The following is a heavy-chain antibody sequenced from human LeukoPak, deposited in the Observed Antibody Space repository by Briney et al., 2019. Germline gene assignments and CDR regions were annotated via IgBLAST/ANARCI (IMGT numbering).Heavy chain of an antibody. CDR1: GFTFSSYG. CDR3: AKTLAAAGYRYYYYYYMDV. CDR2: IRYDGSNK. V-gene: IGHV3-30*02. D-gene: IGHD6-13*01. J-gene: IGHJ6*03. Sequence: GGSLRLSCAASGFTFSSYGMHWVRQAPGKGLEWVAFIRYDGSNKYYADSVKGRFTISRDNSKNTLYLQMNGLRAEDTAVYYCAKTLAAAGYRYYYYYYMDVWGKGTTVTVSS.